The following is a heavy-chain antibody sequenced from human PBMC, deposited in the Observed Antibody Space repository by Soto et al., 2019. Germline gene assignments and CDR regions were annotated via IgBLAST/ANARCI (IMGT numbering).Heavy chain of an antibody. J-gene: IGHJ6*02. CDR2: IYSSENT. Sequence: SETLYLTCTVSGGSVSSNSYSWGWIRQSPGKGLEWIGTIYSSENTYYNPSLLSRVTISVDTSKNEFSLRLSSVTAADTAVYYCARLNGYFFSTICHGYYGMDVWGQGTTVTLSS. V-gene: IGHV4-39*01. CDR3: ARLNGYFFSTICHGYYGMDV. CDR1: GGSVSSNSYS. D-gene: IGHD2-2*03.